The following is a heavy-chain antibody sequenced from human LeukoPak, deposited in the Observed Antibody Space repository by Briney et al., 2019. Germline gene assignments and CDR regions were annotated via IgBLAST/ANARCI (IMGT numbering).Heavy chain of an antibody. Sequence: GGSLRLSCAASGFTFSSYGMSWVRQAPGKGLEWVSAISGSGGSTYYADSVKGRFTISRDNSKNTLYLQMNSLRAEDTAVYYCARDLYRTTDYWGQGTLVTVSS. CDR2: ISGSGGST. D-gene: IGHD1-1*01. J-gene: IGHJ4*02. CDR1: GFTFSSYG. V-gene: IGHV3-23*01. CDR3: ARDLYRTTDY.